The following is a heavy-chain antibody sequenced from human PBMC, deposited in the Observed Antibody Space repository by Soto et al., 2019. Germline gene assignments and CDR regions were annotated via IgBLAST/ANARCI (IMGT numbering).Heavy chain of an antibody. CDR2: IYYSGST. J-gene: IGHJ4*02. Sequence: SETLSLTCTVSGGSVSSGSYYWSWIRQPPGKGLEWIGYIYYSGSTNYNPSLKSRVTISVDTSKNQFSLKLSSVTAADTAVYYCARSRGPYDILTGPFDYWGAGTPVTVYS. CDR1: GGSVSSGSYY. CDR3: ARSRGPYDILTGPFDY. D-gene: IGHD3-9*01. V-gene: IGHV4-61*01.